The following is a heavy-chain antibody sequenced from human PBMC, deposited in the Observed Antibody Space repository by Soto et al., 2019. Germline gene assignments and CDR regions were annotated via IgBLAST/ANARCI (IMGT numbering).Heavy chain of an antibody. V-gene: IGHV3-49*03. Sequence: PGGSLRLSCTASGFTFGDYAMSWFRQAPGKGLEWVGFIRSKAYGGTTEYAASVKGRFTISRDDSKSIAYLQMNSLKTEDTAVYYCTRDQELLWFGELLSTNLDYWGQGTLVTVSS. J-gene: IGHJ4*02. CDR1: GFTFGDYA. CDR3: TRDQELLWFGELLSTNLDY. CDR2: IRSKAYGGTT. D-gene: IGHD3-10*01.